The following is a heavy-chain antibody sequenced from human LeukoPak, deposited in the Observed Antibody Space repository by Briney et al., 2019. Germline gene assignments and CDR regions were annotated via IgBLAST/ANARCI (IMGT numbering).Heavy chain of an antibody. V-gene: IGHV3-23*01. D-gene: IGHD2-15*01. J-gene: IGHJ3*02. CDR1: GFTFSSYA. Sequence: SGGSLRLSCAAPGFTFSSYAMSWVRQAPGKGLEWVSAISGSGGSTYYADSVKGRFTISRDNSKNTLYPQMNSLRAEDTAVYYCAKERCSGGSCASFDIWGQGTMVTVSS. CDR3: AKERCSGGSCASFDI. CDR2: ISGSGGST.